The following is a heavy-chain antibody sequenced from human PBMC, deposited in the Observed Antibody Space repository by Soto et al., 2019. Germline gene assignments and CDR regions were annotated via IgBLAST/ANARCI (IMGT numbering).Heavy chain of an antibody. Sequence: SVKVSCQASGYTFINYYMHWVRQAPGQGFEGMGRISPKSGGTNYAQKFQGRVSMTWDTFIKTAYMELSSLMSEDRAVYYCARPQGYISDWYYFDLWGQGTQVTVSS. CDR1: GYTFINYY. J-gene: IGHJ4*01. CDR3: ARPQGYISDWYYFDL. V-gene: IGHV1-2*02. D-gene: IGHD3-9*01. CDR2: ISPKSGGT.